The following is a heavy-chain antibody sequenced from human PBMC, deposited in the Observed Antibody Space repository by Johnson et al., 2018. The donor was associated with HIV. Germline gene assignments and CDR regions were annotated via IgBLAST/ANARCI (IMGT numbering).Heavy chain of an antibody. CDR3: ASQLGATGAFDI. J-gene: IGHJ3*02. CDR2: ISDSGGST. Sequence: MQLVESGGGVVQPGGSRRLSCAASGISFSSYAMSWVRQAPGKGLEWVSAISDSGGSTYYADSVKGRFTISRDNSKNSLYLQMNSLRAEDTAFYYCASQLGATGAFDIWGQGTMVTVSS. V-gene: IGHV3-23*04. D-gene: IGHD1-26*01. CDR1: GISFSSYA.